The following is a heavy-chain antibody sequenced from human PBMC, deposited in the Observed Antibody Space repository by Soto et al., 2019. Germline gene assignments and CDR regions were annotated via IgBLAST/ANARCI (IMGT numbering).Heavy chain of an antibody. Sequence: ASVKVSCKASGYTFTSYYMHWVRQAPGQGLEWMGIINPSGDSTSYAQKFQGRVTMTRDTSTSTVYMELSSLRSEDTAVYYCAAVVDSTTGPEPIDSWGQGSLVIVSS. D-gene: IGHD2-15*01. CDR1: GYTFTSYY. CDR2: INPSGDST. CDR3: AAVVDSTTGPEPIDS. J-gene: IGHJ5*01. V-gene: IGHV1-46*01.